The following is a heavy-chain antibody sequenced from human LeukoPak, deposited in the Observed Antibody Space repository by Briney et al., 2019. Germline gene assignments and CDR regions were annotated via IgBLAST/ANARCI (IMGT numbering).Heavy chain of an antibody. CDR2: ISYSGST. V-gene: IGHV4-39*07. J-gene: IGHJ4*02. D-gene: IGHD6-13*01. Sequence: SETLSLTCTVSGGSISSSSYYWGWIRQPPGKGLEWIGSISYSGSTYYNPSLKSRVTISVDTSKNQFSLKLSSLTAADTAVYYCARESDQQLVPNVISLAFDYWGQGTLVTVSS. CDR1: GGSISSSSYY. CDR3: ARESDQQLVPNVISLAFDY.